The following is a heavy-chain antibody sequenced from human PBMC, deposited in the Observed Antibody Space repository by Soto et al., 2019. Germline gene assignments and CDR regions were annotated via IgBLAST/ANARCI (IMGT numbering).Heavy chain of an antibody. Sequence: QVQLQESGPGLVKPSETLSLTCTVSGGSISSYYWSWIRQPPGKGLEWIGYIYYSGSTNYHPSLKSRVTLSVDTSKNQFSLKLSSVTAADTAVYYCARDRGAVAKFPLMYDFWSGGDYGMDVWGQGTTVTVSS. CDR1: GGSISSYY. V-gene: IGHV4-59*01. CDR2: IYYSGST. D-gene: IGHD3-3*01. CDR3: ARDRGAVAKFPLMYDFWSGGDYGMDV. J-gene: IGHJ6*02.